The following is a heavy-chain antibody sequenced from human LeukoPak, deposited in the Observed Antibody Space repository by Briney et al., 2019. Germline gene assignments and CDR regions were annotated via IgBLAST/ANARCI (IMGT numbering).Heavy chain of an antibody. CDR3: ARGYRGFDI. Sequence: GGSLRLSCAASGFTFSSYTMNWVRQAPGKGLEWASSISSSSNYIYYTDSLKGRFTISRDNAKNSLYLQMNSLRAEDTAVYYCARGYRGFDIWGQGTMVTVSS. V-gene: IGHV3-21*01. CDR1: GFTFSSYT. J-gene: IGHJ3*02. CDR2: ISSSSNYI. D-gene: IGHD5-18*01.